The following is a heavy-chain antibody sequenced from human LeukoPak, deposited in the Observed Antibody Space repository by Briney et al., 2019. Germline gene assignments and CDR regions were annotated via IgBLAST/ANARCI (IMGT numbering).Heavy chain of an antibody. CDR1: GGTFSSYA. CDR2: IIPIFGTA. V-gene: IGHV1-69*13. Sequence: SVKVSCKASGGTFSSYAISWVRQAPGQGLEWMGGIIPIFGTANYAQKFQGRVTITADESTSTAYMELSSLRSEDTAVYYCARLLEPTIGFDYWGQGTLVTVSS. CDR3: ARLLEPTIGFDY. D-gene: IGHD1-1*01. J-gene: IGHJ4*02.